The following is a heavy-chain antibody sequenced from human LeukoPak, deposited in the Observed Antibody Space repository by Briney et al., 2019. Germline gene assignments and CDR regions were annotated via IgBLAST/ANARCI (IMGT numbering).Heavy chain of an antibody. J-gene: IGHJ4*02. CDR2: IYHSGIT. CDR1: GYSISSGYY. D-gene: IGHD1-14*01. Sequence: SETLSLTCTVSGYSISSGYYWGWIRQPPGKGLEWIGIIYHSGITSYNPSLKSRVTISVDTSKNQFSLNLSSVTAADTAVYYCAREGEPGSLDYWGQGTLVTVSS. V-gene: IGHV4-38-2*02. CDR3: AREGEPGSLDY.